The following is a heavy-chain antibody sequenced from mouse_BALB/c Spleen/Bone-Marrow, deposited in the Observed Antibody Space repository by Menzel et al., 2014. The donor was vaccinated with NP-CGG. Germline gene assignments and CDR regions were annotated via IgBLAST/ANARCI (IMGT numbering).Heavy chain of an antibody. Sequence: VQVVESGGGLVQPGGSLKLSCAASGFTFSSYTMSWVRQTPEKRLEWVAYISNGGGSTYYPDTVKGRFTISRDNAKNTLYLQMSSLKSEDTAMYYCARRVWSRGGDYWGQGTSVTVSS. CDR1: GFTFSSYT. J-gene: IGHJ4*01. D-gene: IGHD2-10*02. CDR3: ARRVWSRGGDY. V-gene: IGHV5-12-2*01. CDR2: ISNGGGST.